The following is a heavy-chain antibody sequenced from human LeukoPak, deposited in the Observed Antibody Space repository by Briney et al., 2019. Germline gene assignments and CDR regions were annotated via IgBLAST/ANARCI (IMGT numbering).Heavy chain of an antibody. CDR1: GYTFTSYY. V-gene: IGHV1-46*01. D-gene: IGHD1-26*01. J-gene: IGHJ4*02. Sequence: ASVKVSCKASGYTFTSYYMHWARQAPGQGLEWMGIINPSGGSTSYAQKFQGRVTMTRNMSTSTVYMELSSLRSEDTAVYYCATLFRGSGSYSTYYFDYWGQGTLVTVSS. CDR2: INPSGGST. CDR3: ATLFRGSGSYSTYYFDY.